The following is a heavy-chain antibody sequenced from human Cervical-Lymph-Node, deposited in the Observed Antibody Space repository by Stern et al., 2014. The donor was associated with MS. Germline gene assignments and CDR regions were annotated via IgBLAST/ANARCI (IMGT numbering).Heavy chain of an antibody. V-gene: IGHV3-9*01. CDR3: AKSYSSSWSGWIDS. CDR1: QITFDDYG. CDR2: IGWNSGTK. Sequence: EVQLVESGGGLVQPGRALRLSCSASQITFDDYGFHWVRQVPGKGLGWVAGIGWNSGTKVYADSVKGRFTISRDNARDSLYLQMNNLTPDDTALYYCAKSYSSSWSGWIDSWGQGILVTVSS. J-gene: IGHJ5*01. D-gene: IGHD6-13*01.